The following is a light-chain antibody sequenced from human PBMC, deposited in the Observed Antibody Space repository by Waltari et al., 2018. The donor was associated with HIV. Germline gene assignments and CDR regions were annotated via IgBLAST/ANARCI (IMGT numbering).Light chain of an antibody. Sequence: DIQMTQSPSSLSASVGDSVTFTCRASDTLDNFLNWYQQKPGKAPNLLIFAATTLKDGVSSRFSGSGSGTDYNLTISSLQPEDFATYFCQQALRTPLNFGGGT. CDR1: DTLDNF. J-gene: IGKJ4*01. CDR2: AAT. V-gene: IGKV1-39*01. CDR3: QQALRTPLN.